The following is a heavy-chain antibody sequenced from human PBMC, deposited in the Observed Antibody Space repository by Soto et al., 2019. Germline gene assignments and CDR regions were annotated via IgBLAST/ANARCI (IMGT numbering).Heavy chain of an antibody. D-gene: IGHD2-2*01. J-gene: IGHJ5*02. Sequence: SETLSLTCAVSGGSISSGGYCWSWIRQPPGKGLEWLGYIYHSGSTYYNPSLKSRVTISVDRSKNQSSLQLSSVTAADTAVYYGASLGAYYQTLAPWGPGILSTVS. CDR3: ASLGAYYQTLAP. V-gene: IGHV4-30-2*01. CDR2: IYHSGST. CDR1: GGSISSGGYC.